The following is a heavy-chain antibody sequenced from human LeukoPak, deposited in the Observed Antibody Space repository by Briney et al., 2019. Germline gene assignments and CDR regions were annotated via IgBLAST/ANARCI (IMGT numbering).Heavy chain of an antibody. CDR3: ARVGRGDHTWGSYYFDH. CDR1: GDSISNYH. D-gene: IGHD3-16*01. V-gene: IGHV4-59*01. CDR2: ISYSGST. Sequence: SETLSLTCTVSGDSISNYHWSWIRQSPGKGLEWIGYISYSGSTNYNPSLKSRVTISVDASKNQFSLQLSSVTAADTAVYYCARVGRGDHTWGSYYFDHWGQGTLVTVSS. J-gene: IGHJ4*02.